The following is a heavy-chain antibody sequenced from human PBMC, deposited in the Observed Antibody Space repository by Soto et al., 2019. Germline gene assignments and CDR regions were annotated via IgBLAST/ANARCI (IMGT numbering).Heavy chain of an antibody. J-gene: IGHJ4*02. V-gene: IGHV3-23*01. Sequence: GGSLRLSCAASGFTFSSYAMSWVRQAPGKGLEWVSAISGSGGSTYYADSVKGRFTISRDNSKNTLYLQMNSLRAEDTAVYYCAKVTVVVVAASQIDYWGQGTLVTVSS. CDR1: GFTFSSYA. CDR3: AKVTVVVVAASQIDY. D-gene: IGHD2-15*01. CDR2: ISGSGGST.